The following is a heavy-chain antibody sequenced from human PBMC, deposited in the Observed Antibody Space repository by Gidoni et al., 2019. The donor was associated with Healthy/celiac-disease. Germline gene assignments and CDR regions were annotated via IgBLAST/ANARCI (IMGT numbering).Heavy chain of an antibody. V-gene: IGHV3-23*01. CDR1: GFNFSSYA. CDR2: SSGSGGST. D-gene: IGHD6-19*01. Sequence: EVQLLESGGGLVQPGGSLRRACAASGFNFSSYAMSWVRQAPGKGLEWVSASSGSGGSTYYADSVKGRFTISRDNSKNTLYLQMNSLRAEDTAVYYCAKGGSGWYGGFDYWGQGTLVTVSS. J-gene: IGHJ4*02. CDR3: AKGGSGWYGGFDY.